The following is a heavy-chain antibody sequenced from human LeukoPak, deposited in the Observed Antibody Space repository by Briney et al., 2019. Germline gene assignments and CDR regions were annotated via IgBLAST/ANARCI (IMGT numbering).Heavy chain of an antibody. J-gene: IGHJ4*02. V-gene: IGHV1-69*01. Sequence: ANYAQKFQGRVTITADESTSTAYMELSSLRSEDTAVYYCARGSSGWYYFDYWGQGTLVTVSS. CDR3: ARGSSGWYYFDY. CDR2: A. D-gene: IGHD6-19*01.